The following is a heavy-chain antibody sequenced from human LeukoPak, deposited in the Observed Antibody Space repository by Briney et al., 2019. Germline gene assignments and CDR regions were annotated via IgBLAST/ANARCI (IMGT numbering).Heavy chain of an antibody. CDR2: ISYDGSNK. D-gene: IGHD6-19*01. Sequence: GGSLRLSCAASGFTFSSYAMHWVRQAPGKGLEWVAVISYDGSNKYYADSVKGRFTISRDNSKNTLYLQMNSLRAEDTVVYYCGYSSGWYFDYWGQGTLVTVSS. CDR3: GYSSGWYFDY. CDR1: GFTFSSYA. V-gene: IGHV3-30-3*01. J-gene: IGHJ4*02.